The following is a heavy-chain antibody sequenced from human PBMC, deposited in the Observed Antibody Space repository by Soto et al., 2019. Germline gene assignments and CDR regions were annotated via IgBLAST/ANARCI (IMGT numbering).Heavy chain of an antibody. J-gene: IGHJ6*02. CDR2: INHSGST. CDR1: GGSFRGYY. D-gene: IGHD5-18*01. V-gene: IGHV4-34*01. CDR3: ARARGYSYGYYYYGMDV. Sequence: LVPLSLTPRVAGGSFRGYYGRWIRQPPGKGLEWIGEINHSGSTNYNPSLKSRVTISVDTSKNQFSLKLSSVTAADTAVYYCARARGYSYGYYYYGMDVWGQGTTVTVSS.